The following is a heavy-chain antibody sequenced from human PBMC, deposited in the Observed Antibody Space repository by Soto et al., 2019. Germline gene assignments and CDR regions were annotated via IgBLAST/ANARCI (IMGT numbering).Heavy chain of an antibody. V-gene: IGHV5-51*01. D-gene: IGHD3-22*01. J-gene: IGHJ5*02. CDR1: GYRFTSYW. Sequence: GESLKISCRTSGYRFTSYWIAWVRQMPGKGLEWMGIIFPSDSDTRYSPSFQGQVTISADRSTSTVLLQWASLRASDTAVYFCARKDKSGYFNWFDPWGQGTLVTVSS. CDR3: ARKDKSGYFNWFDP. CDR2: IFPSDSDT.